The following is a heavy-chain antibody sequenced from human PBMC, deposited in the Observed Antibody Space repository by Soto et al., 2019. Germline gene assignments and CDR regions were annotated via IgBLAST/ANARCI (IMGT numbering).Heavy chain of an antibody. V-gene: IGHV3-48*01. CDR2: ISRSSSTI. J-gene: IGHJ4*02. CDR3: ARDREYCSGDNCYETGSDY. Sequence: GGPLRLPCVASGLSFSSFTIHRVRQAPGGGLEWVSEISRSSSTIDYADSVKGRFTVSRDNAKNSLYLQMNSLRAEDTAVYYCARDREYCSGDNCYETGSDYWGQGTLVTVSS. D-gene: IGHD2-15*01. CDR1: GLSFSSFT.